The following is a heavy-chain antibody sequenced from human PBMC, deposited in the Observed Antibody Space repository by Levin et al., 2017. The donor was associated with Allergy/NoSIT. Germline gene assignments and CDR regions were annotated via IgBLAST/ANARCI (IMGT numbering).Heavy chain of an antibody. J-gene: IGHJ5*02. CDR1: GGSISSYY. CDR2: IYYSGST. V-gene: IGHV4-59*01. CDR3: ARDRSAYCGGDCYSPWFDP. Sequence: PSETLSLTCTVSGGSISSYYWSWIRQPPGKGLEWIGYIYYSGSTNYNPSLKSRVTISVDTSKNQFSLKLSSVTAADTAVYYCARDRSAYCGGDCYSPWFDPWGQGTLVTVSS. D-gene: IGHD2-21*02.